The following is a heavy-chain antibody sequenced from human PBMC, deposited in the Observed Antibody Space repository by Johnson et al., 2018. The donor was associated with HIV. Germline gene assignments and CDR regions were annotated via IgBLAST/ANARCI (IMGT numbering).Heavy chain of an antibody. Sequence: QVQLVESGGGVVQPGRSLRLSCAASGFTFSSYAMHWVRQAPGTGLEWVAVISYDGSNKYYADSVKGRFTISRDNSKNTLYLQMNSLRAEDTAVYYCARGTGTDDAFDIWGQGTMVTVSS. CDR3: ARGTGTDDAFDI. J-gene: IGHJ3*02. CDR2: ISYDGSNK. D-gene: IGHD1-1*01. CDR1: GFTFSSYA. V-gene: IGHV3-30*14.